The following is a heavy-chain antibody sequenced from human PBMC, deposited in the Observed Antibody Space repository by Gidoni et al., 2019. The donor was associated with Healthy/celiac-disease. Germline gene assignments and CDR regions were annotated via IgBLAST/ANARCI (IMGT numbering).Heavy chain of an antibody. CDR3: AKDTGGFFDY. D-gene: IGHD1-26*01. CDR1: GFTLSSYA. J-gene: IGHJ4*02. CDR2: ISGRGGST. V-gene: IGHV3-23*01. Sequence: EVQLLESGGGVVQTGGSLRLSCEGSGFTLSSYAMSWVRQAPGKGLEWFSAISGRGGSTYYADSVKGRFTISRDNSKNTLYLQMNSLRAEDTAVYYCAKDTGGFFDYWGQGTLVTVSS.